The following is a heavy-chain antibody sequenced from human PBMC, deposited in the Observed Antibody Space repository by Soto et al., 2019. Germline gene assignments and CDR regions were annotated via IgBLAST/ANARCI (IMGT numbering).Heavy chain of an antibody. CDR3: TRRYYDILTGQDY. Sequence: PGGSMRLSCAASGFTFSGSAMHWVRQASGKGLEWVGRIRSKANSYATAYAASVKGRFTISRDDSKNTAYLQMNSLKTEDTAVYYCTRRYYDILTGQDYWGQGPMVTVSS. D-gene: IGHD3-9*01. CDR1: GFTFSGSA. CDR2: IRSKANSYAT. J-gene: IGHJ4*02. V-gene: IGHV3-73*01.